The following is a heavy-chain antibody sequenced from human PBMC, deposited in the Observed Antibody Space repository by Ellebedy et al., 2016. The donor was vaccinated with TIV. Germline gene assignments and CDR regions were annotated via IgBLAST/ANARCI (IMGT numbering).Heavy chain of an antibody. Sequence: GGSLRLXXAASGFTFSSYGMHWVRQAPGKGLEWVAVIWYDGSNKYYADSVKGRFTISRDNNKNTVYLNMNSLTTKDTAVYFCARGVGGSRGRIDPWGRGTLVAVSS. D-gene: IGHD6-19*01. CDR3: ARGVGGSRGRIDP. J-gene: IGHJ5*02. CDR2: IWYDGSNK. V-gene: IGHV3-33*01. CDR1: GFTFSSYG.